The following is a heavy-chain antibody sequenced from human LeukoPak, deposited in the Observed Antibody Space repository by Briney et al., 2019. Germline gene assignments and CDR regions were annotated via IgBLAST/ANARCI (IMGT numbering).Heavy chain of an antibody. CDR2: IKQDGSEK. Sequence: GGSLRLSCAASGFTFSSYWMSWVRQAPGKGLEWVANIKQDGSEKYYVDSVKGRFTISRDNAKNSLYLQMNSLRAEDTAVYYCAREVTMVRGVIMLPIYYYYMDVWGKETTVTVSS. CDR3: AREVTMVRGVIMLPIYYYYMDV. V-gene: IGHV3-7*01. D-gene: IGHD3-10*01. J-gene: IGHJ6*03. CDR1: GFTFSSYW.